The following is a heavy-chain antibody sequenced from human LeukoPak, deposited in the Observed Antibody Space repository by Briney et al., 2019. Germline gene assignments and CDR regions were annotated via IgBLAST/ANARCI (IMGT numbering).Heavy chain of an antibody. CDR3: AARMAGATANWYFDL. V-gene: IGHV1-69*04. J-gene: IGHJ2*01. CDR2: ITPIVDIA. CDR1: GGSFSNYA. Sequence: SVKVSCKASGGSFSNYAFSWVRQAPGQGLEWMGRITPIVDIATYIQKFQGRVTITANKFTSTAYMELSSLTSEDTAVYYCAARMAGATANWYFDLWGRGTLVTVSS. D-gene: IGHD1-26*01.